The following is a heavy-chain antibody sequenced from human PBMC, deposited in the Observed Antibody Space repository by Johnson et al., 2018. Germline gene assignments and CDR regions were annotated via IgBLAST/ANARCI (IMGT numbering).Heavy chain of an antibody. CDR1: GFTFSRFA. CDR2: ISSSGDNT. J-gene: IGHJ4*02. Sequence: EVQLLESGGSLVQPGGSLTLSCTASGFTFSRFAMHWVRQAPGKGLEWVSAISSSGDNTYHRNSVKGRFTISRDNSRNMLFLQRNSLRVEDTAVYYCPKVVPEWEPTAHFFWGQGTLVIVAS. V-gene: IGHV3-23*01. CDR3: PKVVPEWEPTAHFF. D-gene: IGHD1-14*01.